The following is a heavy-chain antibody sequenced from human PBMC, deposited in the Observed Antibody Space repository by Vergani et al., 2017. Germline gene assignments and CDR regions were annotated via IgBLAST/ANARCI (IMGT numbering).Heavy chain of an antibody. Sequence: EVQLLESGGGLVQPGGSLRLSCAASGFTFSSYAMSWVRQAPGKGLEWVSAISGSGSYIYYADSVKGRFTISRDNAKNSLYLQMNSLRAEDTAVYYCARDETSHPTAAIGYWSQGTLVTVSS. CDR1: GFTFSSYA. V-gene: IGHV3-21*01. J-gene: IGHJ4*02. D-gene: IGHD1-1*01. CDR3: ARDETSHPTAAIGY. CDR2: ISGSGSYI.